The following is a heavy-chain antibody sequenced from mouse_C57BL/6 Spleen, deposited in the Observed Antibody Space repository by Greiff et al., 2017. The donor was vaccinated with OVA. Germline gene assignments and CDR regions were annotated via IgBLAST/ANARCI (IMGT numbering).Heavy chain of an antibody. J-gene: IGHJ1*03. CDR2: IYPGDGDT. D-gene: IGHD1-1*01. V-gene: IGHV1-80*01. CDR3: ARSPLDYGSSYRYFDV. Sequence: VKLVESGAELVKPGASVKISCKASGYAFSSYWMNWVKQRPGKGLEWIGQIYPGDGDTNYNGKFKGKATLTADKSSSTAYMQLSSLTSEDSAVYFCARSPLDYGSSYRYFDVWGTGTTVTVSS. CDR1: GYAFSSYW.